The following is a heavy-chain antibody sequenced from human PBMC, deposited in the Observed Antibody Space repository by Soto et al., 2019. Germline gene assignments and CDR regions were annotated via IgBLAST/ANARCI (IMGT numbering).Heavy chain of an antibody. CDR1: GFTFSSYG. D-gene: IGHD2-15*01. CDR2: ISYDGSNK. CDR3: AKDLGPLRLLNYYFYGLDV. J-gene: IGHJ6*02. Sequence: SLRLSCAASGFTFSSYGMHWVRQAPGKGLEWVAVISYDGSNKYYADSVKGRFTISRDNSKNMIYLQLDTLRADDTAVYYCAKDLGPLRLLNYYFYGLDVWGQGTTVTVSS. V-gene: IGHV3-30*18.